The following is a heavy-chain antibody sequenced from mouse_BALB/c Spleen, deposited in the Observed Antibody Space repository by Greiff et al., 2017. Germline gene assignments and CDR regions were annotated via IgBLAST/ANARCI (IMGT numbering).Heavy chain of an antibody. Sequence: VKLMESGPGLVAPSQSLSITCTVSGFSLTSYGVHWVRQPPGKGLEWLGVIWAGGSTNYNSALMSRLSISKDNSKSQVFLKMNSLQTDDTAMYYCARGGYYEFYFDYWGQGTTLTVSS. CDR1: GFSLTSYG. CDR2: IWAGGST. D-gene: IGHD2-3*01. J-gene: IGHJ2*01. V-gene: IGHV2-9*02. CDR3: ARGGYYEFYFDY.